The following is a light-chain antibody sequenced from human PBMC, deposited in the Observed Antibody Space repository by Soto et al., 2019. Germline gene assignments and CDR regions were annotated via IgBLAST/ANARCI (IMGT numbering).Light chain of an antibody. CDR2: EVN. CDR3: SSYVTGNSLI. Sequence: QSALTQPPSASGSPGQSVTISCTGTSRDVGGHDYVSWYQQHPGQAPKLMIYEVNKRPSGVPDRFSGSKSGNTASLTVSGLQAEDEADYYCSSYVTGNSLIFGGGTKLTV. V-gene: IGLV2-8*01. J-gene: IGLJ2*01. CDR1: SRDVGGHDY.